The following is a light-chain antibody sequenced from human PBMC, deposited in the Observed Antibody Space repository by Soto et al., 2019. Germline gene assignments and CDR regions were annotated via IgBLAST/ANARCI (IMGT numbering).Light chain of an antibody. CDR1: QSVASGH. J-gene: IGKJ5*01. CDR2: DAS. Sequence: IVLTQSSGPLSFSPGERATPFCRASQSVASGHLAWYQQTPGQAPRLLVSDASSRATGIPDRFSGSASGTDFTLTISRLEPEDSAMYYCQQYGTAPITFGQGTRLEIK. CDR3: QQYGTAPIT. V-gene: IGKV3-20*01.